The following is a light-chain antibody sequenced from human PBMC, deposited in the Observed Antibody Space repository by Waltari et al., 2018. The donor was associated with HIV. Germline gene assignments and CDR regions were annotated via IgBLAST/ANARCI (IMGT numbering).Light chain of an antibody. CDR1: QSVSNN. CDR3: QQSDNWPPWT. V-gene: IGKV3-15*01. Sequence: EIIMTQSPDTLSVSPGERATLSCRASQSVSNNLAWFQQRPGQPPRLLIYRSSARATSSPSRFSGSGSGTEFNLTISNCQSEDFAVYYCQQSDNWPPWTFGRGTKVEVK. CDR2: RSS. J-gene: IGKJ1*01.